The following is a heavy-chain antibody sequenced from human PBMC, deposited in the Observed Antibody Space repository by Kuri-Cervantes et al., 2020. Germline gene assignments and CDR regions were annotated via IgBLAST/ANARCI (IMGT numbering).Heavy chain of an antibody. Sequence: SETLSLTCAVYGGSFGGYYWSWIRQPPGKGLEWIGEINHSGSTNYNPSLKSRVTISVDTSKNQFSLKLSSVTAADTAVYYCARGDTVDAFDIWGQGTMVTVSS. J-gene: IGHJ3*02. CDR3: ARGDTVDAFDI. D-gene: IGHD2-2*02. CDR1: GGSFGGYY. CDR2: INHSGST. V-gene: IGHV4-34*01.